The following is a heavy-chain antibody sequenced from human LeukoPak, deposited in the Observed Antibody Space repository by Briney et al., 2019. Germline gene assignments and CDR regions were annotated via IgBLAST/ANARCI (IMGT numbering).Heavy chain of an antibody. CDR3: AKETYIVVVPAARMDV. CDR1: GFTFSSYA. V-gene: IGHV3-23*01. J-gene: IGHJ6*04. CDR2: ISGSGGGT. D-gene: IGHD2-2*01. Sequence: GGSLRLSCAASGFTFSSYAMSWVRQAPGKGLEWVSAISGSGGGTYYADSVKGRFTISRDNSKNTLYLQMNSLRAEDTAVYYCAKETYIVVVPAARMDVWGKGTTVTVSS.